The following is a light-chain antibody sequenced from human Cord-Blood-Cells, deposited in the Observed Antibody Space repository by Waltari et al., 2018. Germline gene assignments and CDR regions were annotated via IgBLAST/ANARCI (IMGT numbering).Light chain of an antibody. J-gene: IGKJ1*01. V-gene: IGKV1-5*03. CDR2: KAS. Sequence: IQMTQSPPTLSASVGDRVTITCRASQSISSWLAWYQQKPGKAPKLLIYKASSLESGVPSRFSGSGSGTEFTLTISSLQPDDFATYYCQQYNSYSLWTFGQGTKVEIK. CDR1: QSISSW. CDR3: QQYNSYSLWT.